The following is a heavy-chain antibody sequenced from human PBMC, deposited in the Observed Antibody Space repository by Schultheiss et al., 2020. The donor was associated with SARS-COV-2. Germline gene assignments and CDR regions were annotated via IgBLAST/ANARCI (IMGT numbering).Heavy chain of an antibody. Sequence: GGSLRLSCAASGFTFSSYWMSWIRQAPGKGLTWVSAISGYNDNTYYADSVKGRFTISRDNSKNTLYLQMNSLRAEDTAVYYCAKDWELARLGLNRGDYWGQGILVTVSS. CDR1: GFTFSSYW. V-gene: IGHV3-23*01. J-gene: IGHJ4*02. CDR3: AKDWELARLGLNRGDY. D-gene: IGHD2/OR15-2a*01. CDR2: ISGYNDNT.